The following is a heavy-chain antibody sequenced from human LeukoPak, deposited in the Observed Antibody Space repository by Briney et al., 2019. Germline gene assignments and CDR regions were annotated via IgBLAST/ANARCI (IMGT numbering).Heavy chain of an antibody. Sequence: GGSLRLSCAASGFTVSSNYMSWVRQAPGKGLEWVSVIYGGGSSYYADSVKGRFTISRDNSKNTLYLQMNSLRAEDTGVYYCARGNWNYPFDYWGQGALVTVSS. CDR3: ARGNWNYPFDY. CDR2: IYGGGSS. CDR1: GFTVSSNY. J-gene: IGHJ4*02. V-gene: IGHV3-53*01. D-gene: IGHD1-7*01.